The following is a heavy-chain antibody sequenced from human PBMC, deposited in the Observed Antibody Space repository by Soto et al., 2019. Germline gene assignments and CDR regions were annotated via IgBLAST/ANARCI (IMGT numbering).Heavy chain of an antibody. J-gene: IGHJ6*02. Sequence: GESLKISCKGSGYSFTSYWIGWVRQMPGKGLEWLGIIYPGDSDTRYSPSFQGQVTISADKSISTAYLQWSSLKASDTAMYYCAGGGVRGVITRTRDYYGMDVWGQGXTVTVSS. V-gene: IGHV5-51*01. D-gene: IGHD3-10*01. CDR1: GYSFTSYW. CDR3: AGGGVRGVITRTRDYYGMDV. CDR2: IYPGDSDT.